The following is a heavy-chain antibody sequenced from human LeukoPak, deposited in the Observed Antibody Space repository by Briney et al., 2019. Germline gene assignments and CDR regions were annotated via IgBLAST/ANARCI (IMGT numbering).Heavy chain of an antibody. CDR2: IYTSGST. CDR3: ARENPTHRHLNIDY. J-gene: IGHJ4*02. CDR1: GGSISSVIYY. D-gene: IGHD1-1*01. Sequence: PSETLSLTCTVSGGSISSVIYYWSWIRQPAGTGLEWIGRIYTSGSTNYNPSLKSRVTISVDTSKNQFSLKLSSVTAADTAVYYCARENPTHRHLNIDYSGQGTLVTVSS. V-gene: IGHV4-61*02.